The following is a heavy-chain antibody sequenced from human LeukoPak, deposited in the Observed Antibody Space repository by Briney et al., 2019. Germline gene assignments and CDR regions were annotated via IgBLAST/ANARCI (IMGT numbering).Heavy chain of an antibody. D-gene: IGHD3-22*01. V-gene: IGHV3-30*18. CDR2: ISYDGSNK. Sequence: GGSLRLSCAASGFTFSSYGMHWVRQAPGKGLEWVAVISYDGSNKYYADSVKGRFTISRDNSKNTLYLQMNSLRAGDTAVYYCAKDLNPGRLIYYDSSGYYDYWGQGTLVTVSS. J-gene: IGHJ4*02. CDR3: AKDLNPGRLIYYDSSGYYDY. CDR1: GFTFSSYG.